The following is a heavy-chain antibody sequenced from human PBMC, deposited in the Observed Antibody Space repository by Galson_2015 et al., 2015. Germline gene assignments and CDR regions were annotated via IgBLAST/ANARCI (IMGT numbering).Heavy chain of an antibody. CDR1: GFTFGDYA. Sequence: SLRLSCAASGFTFGDYAMHWVRQAPGKGLEWVSGISWDSGKLGYADSVKGRFTISRDNAKNSLYLQMSSLRAEDTALYYCARGGGSGTYFFFYFDYWGQGTLVTVSS. CDR3: ARGGGSGTYFFFYFDY. D-gene: IGHD3-10*01. V-gene: IGHV3-9*01. J-gene: IGHJ4*02. CDR2: ISWDSGKL.